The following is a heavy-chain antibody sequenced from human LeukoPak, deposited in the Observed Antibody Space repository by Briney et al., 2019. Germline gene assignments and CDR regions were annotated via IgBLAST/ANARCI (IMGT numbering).Heavy chain of an antibody. D-gene: IGHD3-22*01. CDR2: ISGSGGST. CDR1: GFTFSSYA. V-gene: IGHV3-23*01. CDR3: AKDCVDYYDSSGYYWGAFDY. J-gene: IGHJ4*02. Sequence: GSLRLSCAASGFTFSSYAMSWVRQAPGKGLEWVSAISGSGGSTYYADSVKGRFTISRDNSKNTLYLQMNSLRAEDTAVYYCAKDCVDYYDSSGYYWGAFDYWGQGTLVTVSS.